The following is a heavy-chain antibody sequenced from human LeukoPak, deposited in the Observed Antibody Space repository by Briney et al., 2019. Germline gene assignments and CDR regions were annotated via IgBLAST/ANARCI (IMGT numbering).Heavy chain of an antibody. CDR3: AGDVSHGFDI. J-gene: IGHJ3*02. V-gene: IGHV1-18*01. D-gene: IGHD2-8*01. CDR2: ISTYKGNT. CDR1: GYTFTKNG. Sequence: WASVKVSCKASGYTFTKNGISWVRQAPGQGLEWMGWISTYKGNTNYAQKLQGRVTMTTDTPTSTAYMELRSLRSDDTAVYYCAGDVSHGFDIWGQGTMVTVSS.